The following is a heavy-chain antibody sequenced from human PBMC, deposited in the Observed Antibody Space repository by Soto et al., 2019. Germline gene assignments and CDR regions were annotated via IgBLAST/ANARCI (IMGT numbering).Heavy chain of an antibody. V-gene: IGHV3-48*02. D-gene: IGHD3-10*01. Sequence: PGGSLRLSCAASGFTFSSYSMNWVRQAPGKGLEWVSYISSSSSTIYYADSVKGRFTISRDNAKNSLYLQMNSLRDEDTAVYYCARDRSKNYXGSGSYENYYYYYGMDVWGQGTTVTVSS. J-gene: IGHJ6*02. CDR3: ARDRSKNYXGSGSYENYYYYYGMDV. CDR2: ISSSSSTI. CDR1: GFTFSSYS.